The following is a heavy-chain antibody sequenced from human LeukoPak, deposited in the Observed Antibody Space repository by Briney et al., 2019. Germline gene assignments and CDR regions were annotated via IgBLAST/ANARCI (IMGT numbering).Heavy chain of an antibody. V-gene: IGHV1-69*01. CDR2: IIPIFGTA. J-gene: IGHJ6*02. Sequence: GASVKVSCKASGGTFSSYAISWVRQAPGQGLEWMGGIIPIFGTANYAQKFQGRVTITADESTSTAYMELSSLRSEDTAVYYCAGCTTGTTRICHYYYGMDVWGQGTTVTVSS. CDR3: AGCTTGTTRICHYYYGMDV. D-gene: IGHD1-1*01. CDR1: GGTFSSYA.